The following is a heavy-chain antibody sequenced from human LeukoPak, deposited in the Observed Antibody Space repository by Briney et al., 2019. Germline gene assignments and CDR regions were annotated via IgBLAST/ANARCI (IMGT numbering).Heavy chain of an antibody. J-gene: IGHJ3*02. CDR2: FSGSGGDT. Sequence: PGGSLRLSCAASGFTFSSYAMSWVRQAPGKGLEWVSAFSGSGGDTYYADSVKGRFTISRDNAKNSLYLQMNSLRAEDTAVYYCARIPNTMIDAFDIWGQGTMVTVSS. CDR1: GFTFSSYA. D-gene: IGHD3-22*01. CDR3: ARIPNTMIDAFDI. V-gene: IGHV3-23*01.